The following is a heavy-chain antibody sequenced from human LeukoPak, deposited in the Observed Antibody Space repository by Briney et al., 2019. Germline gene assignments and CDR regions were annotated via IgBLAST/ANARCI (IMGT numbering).Heavy chain of an antibody. V-gene: IGHV3-30*02. CDR1: GFAFSSSG. D-gene: IGHD6-13*01. Sequence: PGGSLRLSCAASGFAFSSSGIHWVRQAPGKGLEWVAFIPYDGSNTYYADSVKGRFTISRDNSKNTLYLQMYSLRAEDTALYYCAKDPATSSWFTPHFDYWGQGTLVTVSS. J-gene: IGHJ4*02. CDR3: AKDPATSSWFTPHFDY. CDR2: IPYDGSNT.